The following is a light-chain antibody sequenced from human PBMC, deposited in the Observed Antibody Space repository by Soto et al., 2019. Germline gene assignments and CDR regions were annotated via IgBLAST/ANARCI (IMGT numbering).Light chain of an antibody. J-gene: IGLJ1*01. CDR1: TSNIGNNY. CDR3: GSWDHSVSGFV. Sequence: QSVLTQPPSVSAAPGQKVTISCSGSTSNIGNNYVSWFQQLPGTAPKLIIYQSNRRPSGIPDRFSGSKSGTSATLGITRLQTGDEADYYCGSWDHSVSGFVFGTGTKLTVL. V-gene: IGLV1-51*02. CDR2: QSN.